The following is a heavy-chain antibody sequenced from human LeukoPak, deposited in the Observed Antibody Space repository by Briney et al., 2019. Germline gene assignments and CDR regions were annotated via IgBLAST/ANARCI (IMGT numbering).Heavy chain of an antibody. V-gene: IGHV3-15*01. CDR3: TTNKEERQWFGEIHAPFDY. J-gene: IGHJ4*02. D-gene: IGHD3-10*01. CDR1: GFTFSNAW. Sequence: PGGSLRLSCAASGFTFSNAWMSWVRQAPGKGLEWVGRIKSKTDGGTTDYAAPAKGRFTISRDDSKNTLYLQLNSLKTEDTAVYYCTTNKEERQWFGEIHAPFDYWGQGTLVTVSS. CDR2: IKSKTDGGTT.